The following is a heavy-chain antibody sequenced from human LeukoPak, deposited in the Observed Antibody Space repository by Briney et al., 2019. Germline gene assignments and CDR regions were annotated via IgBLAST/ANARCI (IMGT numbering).Heavy chain of an antibody. V-gene: IGHV1-69*05. CDR2: IIPICGTA. CDR3: ARDIQDPRDYYDSSGYTLDS. D-gene: IGHD3-22*01. CDR1: GGTFSSYA. Sequence: SSVKVSCKASGGTFSSYAISWVRQAPGQGLECMGRIIPICGTANYAQKFQGRVTITTDESTSTAYMELSSLRSEDTAVYYCARDIQDPRDYYDSSGYTLDSWGQGTLVTVSS. J-gene: IGHJ4*02.